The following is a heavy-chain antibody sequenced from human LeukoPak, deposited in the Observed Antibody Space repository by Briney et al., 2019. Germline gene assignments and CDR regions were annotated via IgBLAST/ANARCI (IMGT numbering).Heavy chain of an antibody. D-gene: IGHD1-26*01. V-gene: IGHV3-23*01. Sequence: GGSLRLSCAASGFTFSSYAMSWVRQAPGKGLEWVSSISGSGGSTYHADSVKGRFTISRDNSKNTLYLQMDSLRADDTAVYYCARYSGSYYYPPAWDLWGQGTLVTVSS. CDR3: ARYSGSYYYPPAWDL. CDR1: GFTFSSYA. CDR2: ISGSGGST. J-gene: IGHJ4*02.